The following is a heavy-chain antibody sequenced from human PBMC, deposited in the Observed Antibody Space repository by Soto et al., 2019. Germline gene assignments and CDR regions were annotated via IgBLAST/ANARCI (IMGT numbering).Heavy chain of an antibody. CDR3: XXXXXXXXXXXRYGXDV. Sequence: QVQLQESGPGLVKPSQTLSLTCSVSGGXXXXXGXXXTWIRXQXGKGLEWIGYSYYSGSTDYNPSLKSRATISVDRSKNQFSLNLTSVTAAXTXXXXCXXXXXXXXXXXRYGXDVWGQGTTVTVS. J-gene: IGHJ6*02. CDR2: SYYSGST. CDR1: GGXXXXXGXX. V-gene: IGHV4-31*03.